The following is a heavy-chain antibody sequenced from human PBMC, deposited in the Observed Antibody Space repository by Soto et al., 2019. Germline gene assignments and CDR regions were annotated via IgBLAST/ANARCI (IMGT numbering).Heavy chain of an antibody. CDR2: ISSSSSYI. CDR3: ARGGAAAGNVY. J-gene: IGHJ4*02. CDR1: EFTFSSYS. Sequence: GGSLRLSCHASEFTFSSYSMNWARQAPGKGLEWVSSISSSSSYIYYADSVKGRFTISRDNAKNSLYLQMNSLRAEDTAAYYCARGGAAAGNVYWGQGTLVTVSS. D-gene: IGHD6-13*01. V-gene: IGHV3-21*01.